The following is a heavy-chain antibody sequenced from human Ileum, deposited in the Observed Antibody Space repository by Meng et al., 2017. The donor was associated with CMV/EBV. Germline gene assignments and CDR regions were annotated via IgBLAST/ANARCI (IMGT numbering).Heavy chain of an antibody. D-gene: IGHD2/OR15-2a*01. CDR3: ARGLTYLVGSTLRAFDS. CDR1: GFNVSDNY. J-gene: IGHJ4*01. Sequence: GESLKISCAVSGFNVSDNYLNWVRQAPGKGLEWVSTIFSGGVTYYADSVKGRFTISRDSSKNMVFLEMNSLTAEDTAVYYCARGLTYLVGSTLRAFDSWGQEPWSPSPQ. CDR2: IFSGGVT. V-gene: IGHV3-53*01.